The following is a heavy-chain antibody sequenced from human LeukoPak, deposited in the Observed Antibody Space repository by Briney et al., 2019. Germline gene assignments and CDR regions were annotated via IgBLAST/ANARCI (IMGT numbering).Heavy chain of an antibody. V-gene: IGHV3-30-3*01. CDR2: ISYDGSNK. J-gene: IGHJ4*02. D-gene: IGHD1-26*01. CDR1: GFTFSSYA. Sequence: QPGRSLRLSCAASGFTFSSYAMHWVRQAPGKGLEWVAVISYDGSNKYYADSVKGRFTISRDNSKNTLYLQMNSLRAEDTAVYYCARASSGSYGPYCYFDYWGQGTLVTVSS. CDR3: ARASSGSYGPYCYFDY.